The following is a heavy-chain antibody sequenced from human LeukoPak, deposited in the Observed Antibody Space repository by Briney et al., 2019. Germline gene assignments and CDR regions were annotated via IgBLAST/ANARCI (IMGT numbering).Heavy chain of an antibody. CDR1: GDSVRSGTYY. V-gene: IGHV4-61*01. Sequence: SETLSLTCPVSGDSVRSGTYYLSWIRQPPGKGLDWITYMSPSGTAKYNPSLKSRVTTSVETSRTQFSLRLSSVTAADTAVYYCARAIPQWAYVGYDFWSGYYTDAFDIWGQGTMVTVSS. D-gene: IGHD3-3*01. CDR2: MSPSGTA. J-gene: IGHJ3*02. CDR3: ARAIPQWAYVGYDFWSGYYTDAFDI.